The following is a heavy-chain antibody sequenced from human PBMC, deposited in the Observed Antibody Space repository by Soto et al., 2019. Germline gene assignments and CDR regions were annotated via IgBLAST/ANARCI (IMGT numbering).Heavy chain of an antibody. D-gene: IGHD1-26*01. J-gene: IGHJ3*02. V-gene: IGHV3-23*01. CDR1: GFTFSGYA. CDR3: ARKGLVEAKNHDAFDI. CDR2: ISNSGGST. Sequence: EVQLLESGGGLVQPGGSLRLSCAASGFTFSGYAMSWVRQAPGKGLEWVSSISNSGGSTHYTDSVKGRFTISRDKSRDTLYLQLNSLRAEDTAVYYCARKGLVEAKNHDAFDIWGQGTMVTVSS.